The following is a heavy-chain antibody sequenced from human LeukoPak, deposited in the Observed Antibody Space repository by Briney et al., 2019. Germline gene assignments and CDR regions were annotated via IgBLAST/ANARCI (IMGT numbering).Heavy chain of an antibody. D-gene: IGHD3-16*01. V-gene: IGHV1-2*02. CDR2: INPNSGGT. Sequence: GASVKVSCKASGYTFTGYYMHWVRQAPGQGLEWMGWINPNSGGTNYAQKFQGRVSMTRDTSISTAYMELSRLRSDDTAVYYCASRDPRRGRLFDYWGQGTLVTVSS. CDR1: GYTFTGYY. CDR3: ASRDPRRGRLFDY. J-gene: IGHJ4*02.